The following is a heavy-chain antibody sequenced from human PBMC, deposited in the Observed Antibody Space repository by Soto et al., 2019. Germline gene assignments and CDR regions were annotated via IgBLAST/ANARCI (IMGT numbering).Heavy chain of an antibody. V-gene: IGHV4-39*01. J-gene: IGHJ4*02. Sequence: SETLSLTCTVSDGSISTSSYYWGWIRQSPGKGLEWIGTIFYTGRTYYNPSLESRVTLSVDTSKNQFSLHLPSVTAAETAMYYCTRSHPQQNDCSGYFDYWGQGALVTVSS. CDR2: IFYTGRT. CDR1: DGSISTSSYY. D-gene: IGHD3-22*01. CDR3: TRSHPQQNDCSGYFDY.